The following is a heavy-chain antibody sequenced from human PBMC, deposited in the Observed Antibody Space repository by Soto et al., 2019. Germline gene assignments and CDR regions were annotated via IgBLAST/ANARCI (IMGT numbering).Heavy chain of an antibody. V-gene: IGHV3-33*01. Sequence: QVQLVESGGGVVQPGRSLRLSCAASGFTFSSYGMHWVRQAPGKVLEWVAVIWYDGSNKYYADSVKGRFTISRDNSKNTLYLQMNSLRAEDTAVYYCARDSKRGYSGYTWVIGGFDYWGQGTLVTVSS. CDR3: ARDSKRGYSGYTWVIGGFDY. D-gene: IGHD5-12*01. CDR1: GFTFSSYG. CDR2: IWYDGSNK. J-gene: IGHJ4*02.